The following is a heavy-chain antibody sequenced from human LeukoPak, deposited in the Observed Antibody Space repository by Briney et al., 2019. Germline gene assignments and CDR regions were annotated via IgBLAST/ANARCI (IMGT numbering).Heavy chain of an antibody. CDR2: IYPGDSDT. CDR1: GYSFTNYL. D-gene: IGHD3-10*01. Sequence: GESLKISCKASGYSFTNYLIGWVRQIPRKGLEWMGVIYPGDSDTRYSPCFQGQVTISVDKYISTAYLQWSRLKASDTAMYYCARQRGSAKYNYHGMDVWGQGTTVSVS. CDR3: ARQRGSAKYNYHGMDV. J-gene: IGHJ6*02. V-gene: IGHV5-51*01.